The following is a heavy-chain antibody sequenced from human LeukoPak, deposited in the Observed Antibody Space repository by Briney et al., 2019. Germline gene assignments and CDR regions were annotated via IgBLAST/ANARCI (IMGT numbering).Heavy chain of an antibody. J-gene: IGHJ4*02. D-gene: IGHD6-13*01. CDR3: ARTREQGYSSSWYEFGY. CDR2: IIPIFGTA. CDR1: GGTFSSYA. Sequence: SVKVSCKASGGTFSSYAISWVRQAPGQGLEWMGGIIPIFGTANYAQKFQGRVTITTDESTSTAYMELSSLRSEDTAVYYCARTREQGYSSSWYEFGYWGQGTLVTVSS. V-gene: IGHV1-69*05.